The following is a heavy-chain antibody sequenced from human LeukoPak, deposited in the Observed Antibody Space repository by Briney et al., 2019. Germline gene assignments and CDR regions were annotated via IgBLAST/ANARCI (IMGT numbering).Heavy chain of an antibody. J-gene: IGHJ4*02. Sequence: GESLKISYKGSGYSFTSNWIGWVRQMPGKGLEWMGIIYPGDSDTRYSPSFQGQVTISADKSISTAYLQWSSLKASDTAMYYCAASSSWYSFDYWGQGTLVTVSS. D-gene: IGHD6-13*01. CDR1: GYSFTSNW. CDR3: AASSSWYSFDY. CDR2: IYPGDSDT. V-gene: IGHV5-51*01.